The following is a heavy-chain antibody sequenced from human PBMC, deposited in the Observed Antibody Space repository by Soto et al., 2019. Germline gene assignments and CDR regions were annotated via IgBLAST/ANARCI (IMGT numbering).Heavy chain of an antibody. D-gene: IGHD6-6*01. CDR2: ISSSSSYI. V-gene: IGHV3-21*01. CDR1: GFTFSSYS. J-gene: IGHJ6*03. Sequence: GGSLRLSCAASGFTFSSYSMNWVRQAPGKGLEWVSSISSSSSYIYYADSVKGRFTISRDNAKNSLYLQMNSLRAEDTAVYSCARDQVYVAARLGVYYYYMDVWRKATTVTVSS. CDR3: ARDQVYVAARLGVYYYYMDV.